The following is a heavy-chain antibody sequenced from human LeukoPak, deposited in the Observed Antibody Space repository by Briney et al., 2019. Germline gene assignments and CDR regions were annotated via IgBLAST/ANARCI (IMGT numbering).Heavy chain of an antibody. V-gene: IGHV1-69*04. CDR1: GGTFISYA. D-gene: IGHD2-15*01. CDR3: ASRYCSGGSCYLAFDI. CDR2: IIPILGIA. Sequence: SVKVSCKASGGTFISYAISWVRQAPGQGLEWMGRIIPILGIANYAQKFQGRVTITADKSTSTAYMELSSLRSEDTAVYYCASRYCSGGSCYLAFDIWGQGTMVTVSS. J-gene: IGHJ3*02.